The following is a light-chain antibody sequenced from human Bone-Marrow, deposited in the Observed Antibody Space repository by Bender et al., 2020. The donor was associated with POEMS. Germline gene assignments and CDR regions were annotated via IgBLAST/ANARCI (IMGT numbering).Light chain of an antibody. CDR3: QVWDGWSGQNVV. CDR2: DDS. CDR1: TIGHDR. V-gene: IGLV3-21*02. J-gene: IGLJ2*01. Sequence: SSVLTQPPSVSVAPGGTSTITCGGDTIGHDRVHWYQQKPGQAPLLVIFDDSDRPSGIPDRFSGSRSDNPATLTIRTVETGDEADYYCQVWDGWSGQNVVFGGGTRLTVL.